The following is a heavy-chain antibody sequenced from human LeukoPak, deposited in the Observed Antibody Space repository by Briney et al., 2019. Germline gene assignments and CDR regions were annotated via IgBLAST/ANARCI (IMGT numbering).Heavy chain of an antibody. Sequence: GRSLRLSCAASGFTFDDYAMHWVRQAPGKGLEWVSGISWNSGSIGYADSVKGRFTISRDNAKNSLHLQMNSLRAEDTAVYYCARGKWGYYYDSSGYYYGFDYWGQGTLVTVSS. CDR3: ARGKWGYYYDSSGYYYGFDY. D-gene: IGHD3-22*01. J-gene: IGHJ4*02. V-gene: IGHV3-9*01. CDR2: ISWNSGSI. CDR1: GFTFDDYA.